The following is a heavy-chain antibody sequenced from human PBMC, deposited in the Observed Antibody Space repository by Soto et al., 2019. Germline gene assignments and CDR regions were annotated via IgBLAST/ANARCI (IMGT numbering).Heavy chain of an antibody. J-gene: IGHJ4*02. V-gene: IGHV3-11*04. CDR1: GLTFSGYY. CDR2: IDQTGSTI. CDR3: AREIENRRPYGPVDY. D-gene: IGHD3-10*01. Sequence: LSLSCAASGLTFSGYYMTWMRQPPGKGLEWVSFIDQTGSTIHYADTVQGRITIARDNAKISLYLQMKSLRAEDTDVYDWAREIENRRPYGPVDYWGQGTLVTVSS.